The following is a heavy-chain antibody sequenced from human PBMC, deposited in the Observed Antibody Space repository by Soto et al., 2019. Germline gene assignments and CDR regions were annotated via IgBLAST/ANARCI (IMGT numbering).Heavy chain of an antibody. CDR1: GFTLSSYA. Sequence: PGGSLRLSCAASGFTLSSYAMSWVRQAPGKGLEWVSAITASGNTDYVDSAKGRFTISRDSSKNTLYLQMNGLRAEDTAIYYCAKEEWELTRPRFDYWGQGTLLTAPQ. D-gene: IGHD1-26*01. J-gene: IGHJ4*02. CDR3: AKEEWELTRPRFDY. CDR2: ITASGNT. V-gene: IGHV3-23*01.